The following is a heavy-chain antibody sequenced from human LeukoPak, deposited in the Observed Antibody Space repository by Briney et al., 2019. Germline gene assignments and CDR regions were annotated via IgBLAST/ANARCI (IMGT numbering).Heavy chain of an antibody. J-gene: IGHJ6*03. CDR1: GFTFSSYW. V-gene: IGHV3-7*01. Sequence: GGSLRLSCAASGFTFSSYWMSWVRQAPGKRLEWVANIKQDGSEKYYVDSVKGRFTISRDNAKNSLYLQMNSLRAEDTAVYYCARDDGDYYYYYYMDVWGKGTTVTVSS. D-gene: IGHD4-17*01. CDR2: IKQDGSEK. CDR3: ARDDGDYYYYYYMDV.